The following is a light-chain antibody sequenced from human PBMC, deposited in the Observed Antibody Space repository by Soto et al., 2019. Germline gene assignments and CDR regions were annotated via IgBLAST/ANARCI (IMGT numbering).Light chain of an antibody. V-gene: IGKV3-20*01. Sequence: EIVLTQSPDTLSLSPGERATLSCRASQSVSSSYLAWYQKKPGQAPRLLIYGASSRATGIPDRFSGSGSGTDFTLTISRLEPEDFAVYYCQQFGTSPTFGQGTKLEMK. CDR1: QSVSSSY. CDR3: QQFGTSPT. J-gene: IGKJ2*01. CDR2: GAS.